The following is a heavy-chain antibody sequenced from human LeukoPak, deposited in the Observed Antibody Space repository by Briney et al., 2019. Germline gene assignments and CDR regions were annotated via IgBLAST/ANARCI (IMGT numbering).Heavy chain of an antibody. CDR2: IYHSGTT. CDR3: ARAVDYRNYFDY. D-gene: IGHD4-11*01. V-gene: IGHV4-31*03. J-gene: IGHJ4*02. Sequence: SQTQSLTCTVSGDSMTRGGYYWSWVRQHPGKGLEWVGFIYHSGTTFYNPSLESRATISVDTSQNQFSLKLTSVTAADTAVYYCARAVDYRNYFDYWGQGTLVTVSS. CDR1: GDSMTRGGYY.